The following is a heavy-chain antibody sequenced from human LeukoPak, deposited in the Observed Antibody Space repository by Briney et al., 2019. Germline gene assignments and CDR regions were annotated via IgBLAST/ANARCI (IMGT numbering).Heavy chain of an antibody. CDR3: AELGITMIGGV. Sequence: GGSLRLSCAASGFTFSSYSMDWVRQAPGKGLEWVSSISTSSSYIYYADSVKGRFTISRDNAKNSLYLQMNSLRAEDTAVYYCAELGITMIGGVWGKGTTVTISS. J-gene: IGHJ6*04. CDR2: ISTSSSYI. V-gene: IGHV3-21*01. D-gene: IGHD3-10*02. CDR1: GFTFSSYS.